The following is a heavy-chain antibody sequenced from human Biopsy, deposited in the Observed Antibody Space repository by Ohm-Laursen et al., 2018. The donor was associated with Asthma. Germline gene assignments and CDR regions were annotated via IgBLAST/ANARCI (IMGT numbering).Heavy chain of an antibody. CDR3: ARTYYDFLTGQVIDAFAI. J-gene: IGHJ3*02. V-gene: IGHV1-3*01. D-gene: IGHD3-9*01. CDR1: GYTFISYA. Sequence: SVKVSCKASGYTFISYAIHWVRQAPGQRLEWMGWINAGNGNTKYSQKFQGRVTITRDTSASKAYMELSSLRSEDTAVYYCARTYYDFLTGQVIDAFAIWGQGTMVTVSS. CDR2: INAGNGNT.